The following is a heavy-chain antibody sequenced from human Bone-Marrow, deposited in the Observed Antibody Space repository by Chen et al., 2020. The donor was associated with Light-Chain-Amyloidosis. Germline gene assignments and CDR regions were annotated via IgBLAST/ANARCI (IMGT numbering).Heavy chain of an antibody. CDR3: ARHSGGFDY. CDR1: GFPFSNSW. D-gene: IGHD3-10*01. CDR2: SNSDGIIT. J-gene: IGHJ4*02. V-gene: IGHV3-74*02. Sequence: VQLVESGGGLVQPGGSLRLSCVGSGFPFSNSWMHWVRQVPGKGLLWVSHSNSDGIITNYADFVKGRFTISRDNAKNMLYLQMNSLRVEDTAVYYCARHSGGFDYWGQGTLVTVSS.